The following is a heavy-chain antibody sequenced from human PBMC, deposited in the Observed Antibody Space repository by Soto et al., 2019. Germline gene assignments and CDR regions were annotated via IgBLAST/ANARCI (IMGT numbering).Heavy chain of an antibody. Sequence: SETLSLTCTVSGGSISSYYWSWIRQPPGKGLEWIGYIYYSGSTNYNPSLKSRVTISVDTSKNQFSLKLSSVTAADTAVYYCARQVMITFGGVIVYDAFDIWGQGTMVTLSS. J-gene: IGHJ3*02. V-gene: IGHV4-59*08. CDR3: ARQVMITFGGVIVYDAFDI. D-gene: IGHD3-16*02. CDR1: GGSISSYY. CDR2: IYYSGST.